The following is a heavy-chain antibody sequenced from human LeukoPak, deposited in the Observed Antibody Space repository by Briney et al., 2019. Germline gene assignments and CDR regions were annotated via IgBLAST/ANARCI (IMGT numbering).Heavy chain of an antibody. Sequence: PSETLSLTCTVSGAPIRSYYWNWVRQPPGKGLEWIGYIYDSVNTNYNPSLKSRVTISEDTSKNQFSLKLTSVTAADTAVYYCAHLGAGGYWGQGTLVTVSS. CDR1: GAPIRSYY. J-gene: IGHJ4*02. D-gene: IGHD3-16*01. V-gene: IGHV4-59*08. CDR2: IYDSVNT. CDR3: AHLGAGGY.